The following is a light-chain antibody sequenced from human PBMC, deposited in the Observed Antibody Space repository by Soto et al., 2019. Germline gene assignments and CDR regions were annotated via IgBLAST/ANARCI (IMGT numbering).Light chain of an antibody. CDR2: DVN. Sequence: QSALTQPGSVSGSPGQSIAISCTGTSSDVGYYNYVSWYQQHPGKAPNVMIYDVNNRPSGVPDRFSGSKSGNTASLTISGLQAEDEADYYCSSYTSSSTYVFGTGTKVTV. J-gene: IGLJ1*01. V-gene: IGLV2-14*01. CDR3: SSYTSSSTYV. CDR1: SSDVGYYNY.